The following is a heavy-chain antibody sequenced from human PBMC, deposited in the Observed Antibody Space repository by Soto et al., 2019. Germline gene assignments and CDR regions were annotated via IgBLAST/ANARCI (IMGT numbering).Heavy chain of an antibody. CDR1: CASISSSSYY. V-gene: IGHV4-39*07. Sequence: PSETLSLTCTVSCASISSSSYYWGWIRQPPGKGLEWIGSIYYSGSTYYNPSLKSRVTISVDTSKNQFSLKLNSVTAADTAVYYCARDLWGYCGTDCYPLDVWGKGTTVTVS. CDR2: IYYSGST. D-gene: IGHD2-21*02. CDR3: ARDLWGYCGTDCYPLDV. J-gene: IGHJ6*03.